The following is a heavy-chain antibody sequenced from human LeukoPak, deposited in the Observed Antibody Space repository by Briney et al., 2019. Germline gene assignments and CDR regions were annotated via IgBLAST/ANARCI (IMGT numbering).Heavy chain of an antibody. CDR1: GFTFSTYT. Sequence: GGSLRLSCTASGFTFSTYTMNWVRQSPGKGLEWVSSISGGSNYIYYGDSVKGRFTISRDNAKNSLYLEMNSLTADDTAVYYCARDRGWRQFDYWGQGTLVTVSS. D-gene: IGHD5-24*01. V-gene: IGHV3-21*01. CDR2: ISGGSNYI. J-gene: IGHJ4*02. CDR3: ARDRGWRQFDY.